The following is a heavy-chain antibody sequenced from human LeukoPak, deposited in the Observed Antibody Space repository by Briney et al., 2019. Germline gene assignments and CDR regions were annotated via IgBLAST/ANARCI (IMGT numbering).Heavy chain of an antibody. Sequence: SETLSLTCTVSGGSISSYYWSWIRQPAGKGLEWTGRIYTSGSTNYNPSLKSRVTMSVDTSKNQFSLKLSSVTAADTAVYYCARNAPYGYYYYYMDVWGKGTTVTVSS. J-gene: IGHJ6*03. CDR1: GGSISSYY. CDR3: ARNAPYGYYYYYMDV. CDR2: IYTSGST. V-gene: IGHV4-4*07. D-gene: IGHD2-8*01.